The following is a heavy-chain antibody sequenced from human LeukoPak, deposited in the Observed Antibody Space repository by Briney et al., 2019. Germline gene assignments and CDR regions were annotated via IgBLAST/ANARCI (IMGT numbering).Heavy chain of an antibody. J-gene: IGHJ4*02. Sequence: ASVKVSCKASGYTFIRYGISWVRQAPGQGLEWMGWISGYNGNTNYAQQLQGRVTSTTDTSTSTAYMELRSLRSDDTAVYYCARSYYDSSGYYYDYWGQGTLVTASS. CDR1: GYTFIRYG. D-gene: IGHD3-22*01. CDR3: ARSYYDSSGYYYDY. V-gene: IGHV1-18*01. CDR2: ISGYNGNT.